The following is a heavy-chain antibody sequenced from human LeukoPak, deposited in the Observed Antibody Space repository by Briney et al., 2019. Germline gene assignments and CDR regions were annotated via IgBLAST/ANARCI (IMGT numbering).Heavy chain of an antibody. CDR3: ASGVHLNIVVVPAAMWAS. J-gene: IGHJ5*02. V-gene: IGHV1-69*13. D-gene: IGHD2-2*01. CDR2: IIPIFGTA. Sequence: SVKVSCKASGGXFSSYAISWVRQAPGQGLEWMGGIIPIFGTANYAQKFQGRVTITADESTSTAHMELSSLRSEDTAVYYCASGVHLNIVVVPAAMWASWGQGTLVTVSS. CDR1: GGXFSSYA.